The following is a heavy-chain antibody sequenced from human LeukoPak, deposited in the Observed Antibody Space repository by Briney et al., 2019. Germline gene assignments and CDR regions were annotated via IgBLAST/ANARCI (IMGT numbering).Heavy chain of an antibody. CDR3: ARDEGRGRGYYYYYYMDV. CDR2: IWSDGSNT. V-gene: IGHV3-33*01. J-gene: IGHJ6*03. Sequence: PGRSLRLSCAASGFTFSSYGMHWVRQAPGKGLEWVAVIWSDGSNTYYADSVKGRFTISRDNSKNTLYMQMNSLRTEDTAVYCCARDEGRGRGYYYYYYMDVWGKGTTVTVSS. D-gene: IGHD2-15*01. CDR1: GFTFSSYG.